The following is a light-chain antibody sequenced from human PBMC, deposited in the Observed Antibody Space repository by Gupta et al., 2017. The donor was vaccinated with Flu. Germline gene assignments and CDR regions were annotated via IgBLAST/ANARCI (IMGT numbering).Light chain of an antibody. CDR3: EAWDDSLNGFVV. V-gene: IGLV1-44*01. J-gene: IGLJ2*01. CDR2: INN. CDR1: SSNIGSNT. Sequence: VTISCSGISSNIGSNTVNWYQQFPETAPNLLIFINNQRHSGAPARFSGSNSGTSASLTISRLQAEEEADYYCEAWDDSLNGFVVFGGGTKLTVL.